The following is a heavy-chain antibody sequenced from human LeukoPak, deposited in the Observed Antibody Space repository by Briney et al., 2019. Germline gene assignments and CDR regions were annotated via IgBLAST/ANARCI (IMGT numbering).Heavy chain of an antibody. CDR1: GYTFTGYY. J-gene: IGHJ6*02. CDR3: ARVSIVDYYYYYGMDV. D-gene: IGHD1-26*01. V-gene: IGHV1-2*02. CDR2: INPNSGGT. Sequence: ASVKVSYKASGYTFTGYYMHWVRQAPGQGLEWMGWINPNSGGTNYAQKFQGRVTMTRDTSISTAYMELSRLRSDDTAVYYCARVSIVDYYYYYGMDVWGQGTTVTVSS.